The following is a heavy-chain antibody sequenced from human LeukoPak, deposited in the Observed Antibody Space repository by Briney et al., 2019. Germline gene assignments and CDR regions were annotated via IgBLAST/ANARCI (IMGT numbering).Heavy chain of an antibody. CDR1: RFTFSAYA. J-gene: IGHJ4*02. V-gene: IGHV3-23*01. CDR2: IRGGGAVT. D-gene: IGHD6-19*01. Sequence: GGSLRLSCAASRFTFSAYAMSWVRQAPGKGLEWVSTIRGGGAVTYYADSVKGRFTISRDNSKNTLYLQMNSLRAEDTALYYCARQGSGWGPFDYWGQGTLVTVSS. CDR3: ARQGSGWGPFDY.